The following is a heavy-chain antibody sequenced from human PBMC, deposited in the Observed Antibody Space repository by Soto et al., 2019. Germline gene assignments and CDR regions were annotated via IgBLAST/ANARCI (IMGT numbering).Heavy chain of an antibody. V-gene: IGHV1-18*01. CDR1: GYTFTSYG. D-gene: IGHD2-15*01. J-gene: IGHJ5*02. CDR3: ARDRPDIVVVVAAYNWFDP. CDR2: ISAYNGNT. Sequence: QVQLVQSGAEVKKPGASVKVSCKASGYTFTSYGISWVRQAPGQGLEWMGWISAYNGNTNYAQKLQGRVTMTTDTSTSTAYMELRSLRSDDTAVYYCARDRPDIVVVVAAYNWFDPWGQGTLVTVSS.